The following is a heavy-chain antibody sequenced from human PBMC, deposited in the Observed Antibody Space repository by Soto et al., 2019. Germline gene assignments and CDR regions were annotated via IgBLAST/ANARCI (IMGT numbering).Heavy chain of an antibody. V-gene: IGHV3-23*01. CDR3: AKPPPFYDTSCTYFDY. J-gene: IGHJ4*02. D-gene: IGHD3-22*01. CDR2: ISGSGGST. Sequence: GGSLRLSCAASGFTFSSYAMSWVRQAPGKGLEWVSAISGSGGSTYYADSVKGRFTISRDNSKNTLYLQMNSLRAEDTAVYYCAKPPPFYDTSCTYFDYWGQGTLVTVSS. CDR1: GFTFSSYA.